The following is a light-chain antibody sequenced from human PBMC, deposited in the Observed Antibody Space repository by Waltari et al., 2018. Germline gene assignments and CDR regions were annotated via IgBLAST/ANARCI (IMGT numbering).Light chain of an antibody. CDR1: HSVNWY. CDR3: QQRRNWPLT. CDR2: DAS. Sequence: EIVFTPSPATLYLSPGERATLSCRASHSVNWYLAWYQQRPGQAPRLLIYDASNRATGIPARFSGSGSETDFTLTISSLEPEDSAVYYCQQRRNWPLTFGGGTKVEIK. V-gene: IGKV3-11*01. J-gene: IGKJ4*01.